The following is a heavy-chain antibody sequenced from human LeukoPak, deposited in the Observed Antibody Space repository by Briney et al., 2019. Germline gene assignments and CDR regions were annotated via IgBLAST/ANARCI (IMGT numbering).Heavy chain of an antibody. CDR2: INKDGSDT. Sequence: QAGGSLRLSCEAFGFTFDAYAMHWVRQAPGKGLEWVSLINKDGSDTYYADSVKVRFTISRDNSKNSLYLQMNSLRSEDTALYYCATWAFYHSLDVWGQGTTVTVSS. CDR3: ATWAFYHSLDV. V-gene: IGHV3-43*02. CDR1: GFTFDAYA. D-gene: IGHD1-26*01. J-gene: IGHJ6*02.